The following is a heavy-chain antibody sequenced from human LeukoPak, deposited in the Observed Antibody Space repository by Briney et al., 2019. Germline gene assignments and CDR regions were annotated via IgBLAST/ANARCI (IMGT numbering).Heavy chain of an antibody. CDR2: INNSGGTT. V-gene: IGHV3-23*01. Sequence: PGGSLRLSCAASGFTFSIYAMTWVRQAPGKGLEWVSDINNSGGTTHYADSVKGRFTISRDNSKNTLYLQMNSPRAEDTAIYYCAKDRGYWGQGTLVTVSS. J-gene: IGHJ4*02. CDR3: AKDRGY. CDR1: GFTFSIYA.